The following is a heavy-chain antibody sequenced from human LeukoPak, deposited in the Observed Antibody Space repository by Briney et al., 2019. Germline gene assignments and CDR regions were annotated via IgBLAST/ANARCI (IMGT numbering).Heavy chain of an antibody. CDR1: GFTFRTCA. Sequence: GGSLRLSCAASGFTFRTCAMTWVRQAPGKGLEWVSTISNGGGNTYYADSVKGRFAISRDNSKNTLYLQMNSLRAEDTAVYYCARDLYGSGIVIDYWGQGTLVTVSS. V-gene: IGHV3-23*01. D-gene: IGHD3-10*01. J-gene: IGHJ4*02. CDR2: ISNGGGNT. CDR3: ARDLYGSGIVIDY.